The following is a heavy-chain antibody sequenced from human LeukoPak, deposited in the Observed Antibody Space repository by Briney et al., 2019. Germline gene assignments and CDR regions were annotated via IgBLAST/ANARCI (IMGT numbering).Heavy chain of an antibody. CDR3: ARGRFLEWISLYYYYYYGMDV. CDR1: GGSFSGYY. Sequence: SETLSLTCAVYGGSFSGYYWSWIRQPPGKGLVWIGEINHSGSTNYNPSLKSRVTISVDTSKNRFSLKLSTVTAADTAVYYCARGRFLEWISLYYYYYYGMDVWGQGTTVTVSS. CDR2: INHSGST. D-gene: IGHD3-3*01. J-gene: IGHJ6*02. V-gene: IGHV4-34*01.